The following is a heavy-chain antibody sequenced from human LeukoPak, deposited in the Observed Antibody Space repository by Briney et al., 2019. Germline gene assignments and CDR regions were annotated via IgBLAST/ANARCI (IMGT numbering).Heavy chain of an antibody. CDR2: IKSKTDGGTT. D-gene: IGHD3-22*01. V-gene: IGHV3-15*01. CDR1: GFTFSSYG. CDR3: TTGPPPYYYDSTFDI. J-gene: IGHJ3*02. Sequence: GGSLRLSCTASGFTFSSYGMSWVRQAPGKGLEWVGRIKSKTDGGTTDYAAPVKGRFTISRDDSKNTLYLQMNSLKTEDTAVYYCTTGPPPYYYDSTFDIWGQGTMVTVSS.